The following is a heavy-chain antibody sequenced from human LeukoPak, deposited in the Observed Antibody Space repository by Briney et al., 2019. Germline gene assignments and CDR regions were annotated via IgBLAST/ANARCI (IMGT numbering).Heavy chain of an antibody. D-gene: IGHD5-18*01. CDR1: GGSFSGYY. Sequence: KASETLSLTCAVYGGSFSGYYWSWIRQPPGKGLEWIGEINHSGSTNYNPSLKSRVTISVDKSKNQFSLKLSSATAADTAVYYCARDSDTAMVIDYWGQGTLVTVSS. J-gene: IGHJ4*02. CDR2: INHSGST. CDR3: ARDSDTAMVIDY. V-gene: IGHV4-34*01.